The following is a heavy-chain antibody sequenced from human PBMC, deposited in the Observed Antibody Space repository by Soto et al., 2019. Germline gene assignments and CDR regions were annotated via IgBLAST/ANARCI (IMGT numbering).Heavy chain of an antibody. D-gene: IGHD6-19*01. CDR3: ARVAVAGTRVDY. V-gene: IGHV4-31*03. CDR1: GGSISSGGYY. Sequence: SETLSLTCTVSGGSISSGGYYWSWIRQHPGKGLEWIGYIYYSGSTYYNPSLKSRVTISVDKSKNQFSLKLSSVTAADTAVYYCARVAVAGTRVDYWGQGTLVTVSS. CDR2: IYYSGST. J-gene: IGHJ4*02.